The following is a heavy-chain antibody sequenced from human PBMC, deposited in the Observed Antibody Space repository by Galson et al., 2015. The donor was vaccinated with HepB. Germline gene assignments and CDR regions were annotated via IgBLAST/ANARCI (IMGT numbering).Heavy chain of an antibody. Sequence: SLRLSCAASGFTFSSYWMHWVRQAPGKGLVWVSRINSDGSSTSYADSVKGRFTISRDNAKNTLYLQMNSLRAEDTAVYYCASLTQAKGSYYYYYGMDVWGQGTTVTVSS. J-gene: IGHJ6*02. V-gene: IGHV3-74*01. CDR2: INSDGSST. CDR1: GFTFSSYW. CDR3: ASLTQAKGSYYYYYGMDV.